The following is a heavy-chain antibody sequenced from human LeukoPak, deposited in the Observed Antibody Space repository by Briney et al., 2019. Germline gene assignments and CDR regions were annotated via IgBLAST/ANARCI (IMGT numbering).Heavy chain of an antibody. Sequence: ASVKVSCKASGYSFSGYYVHWVRQAPGQGLEWMGWNNPDSGGTNFAQKFQGRVTMTRDTSISTAYMELSRLTSDDTAVYYCARDAISRGIIDYWGQGTLVTVSS. CDR2: NNPDSGGT. J-gene: IGHJ4*02. V-gene: IGHV1-2*02. CDR1: GYSFSGYY. D-gene: IGHD3-10*01. CDR3: ARDAISRGIIDY.